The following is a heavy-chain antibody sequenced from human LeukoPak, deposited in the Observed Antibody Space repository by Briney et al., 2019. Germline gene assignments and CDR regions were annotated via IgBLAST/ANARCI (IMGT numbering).Heavy chain of an antibody. V-gene: IGHV3-21*01. D-gene: IGHD2-2*01. J-gene: IGHJ4*02. CDR2: INSSSSYI. CDR3: ARGDRDLYCSSTSCYPVL. Sequence: PGGSLRLSCVASGFTFSSYSMNWVRQAPGKGLEWVSSINSSSSYIYYADSVKGRFTISRDNAKNSLYLQMNSLRAEDTAVYYCARGDRDLYCSSTSCYPVLGGQGTLVTVSS. CDR1: GFTFSSYS.